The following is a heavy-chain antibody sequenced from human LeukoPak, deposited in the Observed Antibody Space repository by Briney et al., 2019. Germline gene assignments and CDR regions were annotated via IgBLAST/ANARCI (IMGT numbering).Heavy chain of an antibody. D-gene: IGHD5-12*01. CDR2: IYSGGST. V-gene: IGHV3-53*01. Sequence: GGSLRLSCAASGVTVSTKFMGWVRQAPGKGLEWVSIIYSGGSTQYADSVKGRFTISRDTSKNTLYLQMNSLKAEDTAVYYCAGRGSSGTGVDYWGQGTLVTVSS. J-gene: IGHJ4*02. CDR1: GVTVSTKF. CDR3: AGRGSSGTGVDY.